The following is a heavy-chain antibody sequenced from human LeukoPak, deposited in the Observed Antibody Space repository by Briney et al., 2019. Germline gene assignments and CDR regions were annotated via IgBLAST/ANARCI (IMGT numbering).Heavy chain of an antibody. CDR1: GFTFSSYE. CDR3: ARQSSGRYSGPFDY. Sequence: PGGSLRLSCAASGFTFSSYEMNWVRQAPGKGLEWVSYISTSGTTIYYADSVKGRFTISRDNAKNSLYLQMNSLRAEDTAVYYCARQSSGRYSGPFDYWGLGTLVTVSS. J-gene: IGHJ4*02. V-gene: IGHV3-48*03. CDR2: ISTSGTTI. D-gene: IGHD1-26*01.